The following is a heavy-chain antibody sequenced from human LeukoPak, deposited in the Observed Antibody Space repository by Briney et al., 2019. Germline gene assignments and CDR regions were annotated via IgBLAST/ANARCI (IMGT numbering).Heavy chain of an antibody. J-gene: IGHJ4*02. CDR2: ISSSSSYI. D-gene: IGHD5-18*01. CDR1: GFTFSSYS. Sequence: PGGSLRLSCAASGFTFSSYSMNWVRQAPGKGLEWVSSISSSSSYIYYADSVKGRFTISRDNAKNSLYLQMNSLRAEDTAVYYCAKDADVADTAIVVSGTAQYWGQGTLVTVSS. CDR3: AKDADVADTAIVVSGTAQY. V-gene: IGHV3-21*01.